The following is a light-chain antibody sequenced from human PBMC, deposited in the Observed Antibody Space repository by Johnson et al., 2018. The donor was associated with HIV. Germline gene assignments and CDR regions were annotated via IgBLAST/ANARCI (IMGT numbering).Light chain of an antibody. CDR2: DNN. Sequence: QSVLTQPPSVYAAPGQKVTISCSGSSSNIGNKYVSWYQQLPGTAPKLLIYDNNKRPSGIPDRFSGSKSGTSATLGITGLQTGDEADYYCGTWDSSLSAPGYVFGTGTKVTVL. CDR3: GTWDSSLSAPGYV. J-gene: IGLJ1*01. CDR1: SSNIGNKY. V-gene: IGLV1-51*01.